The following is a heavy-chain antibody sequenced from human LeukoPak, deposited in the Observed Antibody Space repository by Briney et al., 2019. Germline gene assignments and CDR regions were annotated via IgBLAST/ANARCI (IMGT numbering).Heavy chain of an antibody. CDR1: GFTFSSYS. V-gene: IGHV3-21*04. J-gene: IGHJ4*02. CDR3: ARDHLSGELTFDY. D-gene: IGHD1-7*01. CDR2: ISSSSSYI. Sequence: GGSLRLSCAASGFTFSSYSMNWVRQAPGKGLEWVSSISSSSSYIYYADSVKGRFTISRDNAKNSLYLQMNSLRAEDTALYYCARDHLSGELTFDYWGQGALVTVSS.